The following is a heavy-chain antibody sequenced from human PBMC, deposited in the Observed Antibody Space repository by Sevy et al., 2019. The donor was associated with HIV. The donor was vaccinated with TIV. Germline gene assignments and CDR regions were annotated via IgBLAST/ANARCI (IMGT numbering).Heavy chain of an antibody. V-gene: IGHV4-38-2*02. J-gene: IGHJ4*02. D-gene: IGHD1-26*01. CDR1: GSSISSGFY. CDR2: IYPGGST. CDR3: ARVQVGATTPLDY. Sequence: SETLSLTCTVSGSSISSGFYWGWIRQSPGKGLQWIGSIYPGGSTFYHPSLKSRVTISADTPKNQFSLNLSSMTAADTAVYYCARVQVGATTPLDYWGQGTLVTVSS.